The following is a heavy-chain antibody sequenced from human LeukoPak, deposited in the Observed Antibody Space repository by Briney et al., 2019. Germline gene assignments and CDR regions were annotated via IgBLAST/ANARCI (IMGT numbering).Heavy chain of an antibody. CDR2: ISYDGSNK. Sequence: PGRSLRLSCAASGFTFSSYAMHWVRQAPGKGLEWVAVISYDGSNKYYADSVKGRFTISRDNSKNMLYLQMNSLRAEDTAVYYCARPQWELGIGAFDIWGQGTMVTVSS. J-gene: IGHJ3*02. CDR1: GFTFSSYA. CDR3: ARPQWELGIGAFDI. V-gene: IGHV3-30-3*01. D-gene: IGHD1-26*01.